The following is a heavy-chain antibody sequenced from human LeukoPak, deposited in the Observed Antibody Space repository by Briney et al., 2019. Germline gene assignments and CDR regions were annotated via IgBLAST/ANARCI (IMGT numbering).Heavy chain of an antibody. CDR3: AREGRVSPPFSRWFDP. CDR1: GGSISSSSYY. Sequence: SETLSLTCTVSGGSISSSSYYWGWIRQPPGKGLEWIGSIYYSGSTYYNPSLKSRVTISVDTSKNQFSLKLSSVTAADTAMYYCAREGRVSPPFSRWFDPWGQGTLVTVSS. J-gene: IGHJ5*02. CDR2: IYYSGST. D-gene: IGHD3-3*02. V-gene: IGHV4-39*07.